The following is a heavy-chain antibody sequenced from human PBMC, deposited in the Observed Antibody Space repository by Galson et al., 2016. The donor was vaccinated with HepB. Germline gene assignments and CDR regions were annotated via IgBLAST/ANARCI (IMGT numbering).Heavy chain of an antibody. CDR1: GFTFSSYA. V-gene: IGHV3-23*01. J-gene: IGHJ4*02. CDR2: ISGSGGST. Sequence: SLRLSCAASGFTFSSYAMSWVRQAPGKGLEWVSAISGSGGSTYYADSVKGRFTISRDNSKNTLYLQMNSLRVEDTAVYYCARSKDSRWYSSFDYWGQGTLATVSS. D-gene: IGHD6-13*01. CDR3: ARSKDSRWYSSFDY.